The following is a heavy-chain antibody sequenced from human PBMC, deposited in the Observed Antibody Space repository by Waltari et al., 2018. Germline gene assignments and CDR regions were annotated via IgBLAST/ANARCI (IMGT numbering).Heavy chain of an antibody. CDR3: ARDGSNWIPFDC. D-gene: IGHD1-20*01. J-gene: IGHJ4*02. CDR1: GFHLSSYA. CDR2: ISGTGYST. V-gene: IGHV3-23*01. Sequence: EVQLLESGGNLVQTGGSLRLSCAASGFHLSSYAMSGVPQAPGKGLEWVSTISGTGYSTDYGDSVKGRFTISRDNSKNTLFLQMNSLRADDTAVYYCARDGSNWIPFDCWGQGTLVTVSS.